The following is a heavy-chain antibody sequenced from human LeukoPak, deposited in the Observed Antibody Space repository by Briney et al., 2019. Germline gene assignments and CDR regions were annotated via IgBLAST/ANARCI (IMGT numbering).Heavy chain of an antibody. J-gene: IGHJ4*02. CDR1: GYTFTGYY. V-gene: IGHV1-2*06. CDR3: ARYCSSTSCYGSSFDY. D-gene: IGHD2-2*01. Sequence: ASVKISCKASGYTFTGYYMHWVRQAPGQGLEWMGRINPNSGGTNYAQKFQGRVTMTRDTSISTAYMELSRLRSDDTAVYYCARYCSSTSCYGSSFDYWGQGTLVTVSS. CDR2: INPNSGGT.